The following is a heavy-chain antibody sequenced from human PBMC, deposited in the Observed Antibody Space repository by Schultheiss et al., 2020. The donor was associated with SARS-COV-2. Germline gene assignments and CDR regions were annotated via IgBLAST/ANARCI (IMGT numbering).Heavy chain of an antibody. D-gene: IGHD2-2*01. J-gene: IGHJ4*02. CDR2: INHSGST. V-gene: IGHV4-39*07. CDR3: ARDWDIVVVPATPLY. Sequence: SETLSLTCTVSGGSISSSSYYWGWIRQPPGKGLEWIGEINHSGSTNYNPSLKSRVTISVDTSKNQFSLKLSSVTAADTAVYYCARDWDIVVVPATPLYWGQGTLVTVSS. CDR1: GGSISSSSYY.